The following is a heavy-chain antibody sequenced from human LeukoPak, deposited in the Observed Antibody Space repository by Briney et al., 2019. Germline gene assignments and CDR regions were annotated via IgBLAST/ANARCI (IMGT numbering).Heavy chain of an antibody. CDR1: GYTFTSYG. CDR3: ARTVGDYYDILTGYYGNWFDP. J-gene: IGHJ5*02. Sequence: GASVKVSCKASGYTFTSYGISWVRQAPGQGLEWMGWISAYNGNTNYAQKLQGRVTMTTDTSTSTAYMELRSLRSDDTAAYYCARTVGDYYDILTGYYGNWFDPWGQGTLVTVSS. V-gene: IGHV1-18*01. D-gene: IGHD3-9*01. CDR2: ISAYNGNT.